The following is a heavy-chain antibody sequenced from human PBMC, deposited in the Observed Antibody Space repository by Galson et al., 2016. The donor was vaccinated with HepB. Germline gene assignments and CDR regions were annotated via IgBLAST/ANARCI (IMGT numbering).Heavy chain of an antibody. Sequence: LTCAVSGYSISRGYYWAWIRQSPGKGLEWIGYISHSGNTYYNPSLKSRVTISVDTSKNHFSLKLRFVVAPDTAVYYCARVVSGAYDYWGQGTLVTVSS. CDR2: ISHSGNT. CDR3: ARVVSGAYDY. V-gene: IGHV4-38-2*01. D-gene: IGHD1-26*01. J-gene: IGHJ4*02. CDR1: GYSISRGYY.